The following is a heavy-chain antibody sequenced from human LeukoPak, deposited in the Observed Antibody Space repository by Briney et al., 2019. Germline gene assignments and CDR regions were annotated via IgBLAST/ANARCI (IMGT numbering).Heavy chain of an antibody. CDR3: AKSPTRGYSYVFYY. Sequence: GESLKISCQGSGYSFTSYWINWVRQMPGKGLEWVGIIYPGDSQTRYSPSFQGQVTISADKSISTAYLQWSSLKASDTAMYYCAKSPTRGYSYVFYYWGQGTLVTVSS. J-gene: IGHJ4*02. CDR1: GYSFTSYW. CDR2: IYPGDSQT. V-gene: IGHV5-51*01. D-gene: IGHD5-18*01.